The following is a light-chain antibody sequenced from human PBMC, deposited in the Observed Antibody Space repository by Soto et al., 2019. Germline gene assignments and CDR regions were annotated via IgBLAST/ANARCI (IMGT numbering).Light chain of an antibody. Sequence: EIVMMQSPATLSVSPGERATLSCRASENISSNLTWYQPKPGQAPRLLIYDASTRATGIPARFSGSGSGTEFTLTISSLQSEDFAVYYCQQYNKWPPITFGPGTKVDIK. V-gene: IGKV3-15*01. CDR1: ENISSN. J-gene: IGKJ3*01. CDR2: DAS. CDR3: QQYNKWPPIT.